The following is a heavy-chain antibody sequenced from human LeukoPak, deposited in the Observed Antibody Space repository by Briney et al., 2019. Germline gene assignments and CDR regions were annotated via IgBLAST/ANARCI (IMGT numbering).Heavy chain of an antibody. D-gene: IGHD2-2*01. CDR1: GYTFTNYG. CDR2: ISANNGET. Sequence: GASVMVSCKASGYTFTNYGISWVRQAPGQGHEWMAWISANNGETRYAQNLQGRVTMTTDTSTSTAYMELRSLRSDDTAVYYCARVPPSAHQLLSSDYWGQGTQVTVSS. CDR3: ARVPPSAHQLLSSDY. J-gene: IGHJ4*02. V-gene: IGHV1-18*04.